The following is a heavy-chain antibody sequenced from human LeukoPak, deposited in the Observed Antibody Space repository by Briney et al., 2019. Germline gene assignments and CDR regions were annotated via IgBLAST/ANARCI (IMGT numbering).Heavy chain of an antibody. D-gene: IGHD3-22*01. CDR1: GGSFSGYY. Sequence: SETLSLTCAVHGGSFSGYYWSWIRQPPGKGLEWIGEINHSGSTNYNPSLKSRVTISVDTSKNQFSLKLSSVTAADTAVYYCARRARITMIVVVSNAYYMDVWGKGTTVTVSS. V-gene: IGHV4-34*01. J-gene: IGHJ6*03. CDR2: INHSGST. CDR3: ARRARITMIVVVSNAYYMDV.